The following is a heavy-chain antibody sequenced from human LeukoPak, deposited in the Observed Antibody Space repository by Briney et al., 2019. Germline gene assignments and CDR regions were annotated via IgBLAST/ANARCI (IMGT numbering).Heavy chain of an antibody. CDR2: IWYDGSNE. CDR1: GFTFNTYG. CDR3: AKVVPYWKVDY. J-gene: IGHJ4*02. D-gene: IGHD1-1*01. V-gene: IGHV3-33*06. Sequence: QAGGSLRLSCAASGFTFNTYGMHWVRQAPGKGLEWVALIWYDGSNEYYADSVKGRFTISRDNSKNTLYLQMNSLRAEDTAVYYCAKVVPYWKVDYWGQGTLVTVSS.